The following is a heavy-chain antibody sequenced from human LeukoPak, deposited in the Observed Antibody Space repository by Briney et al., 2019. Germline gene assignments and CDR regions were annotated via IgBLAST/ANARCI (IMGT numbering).Heavy chain of an antibody. J-gene: IGHJ5*02. CDR1: GFTFSSYW. CDR2: IKQDGSEK. V-gene: IGHV3-7*01. Sequence: TGGSLRLSCAASGFTFSSYWMSWVRQAPGKGLEWVANIKQDGSEKYYVDSVKGRFTISRDNAKNSLYLQMNSLRAEDTAVYYCARDQRTYYDFWSGYYEYNWFDPWGQGTLVTVSS. CDR3: ARDQRTYYDFWSGYYEYNWFDP. D-gene: IGHD3-3*01.